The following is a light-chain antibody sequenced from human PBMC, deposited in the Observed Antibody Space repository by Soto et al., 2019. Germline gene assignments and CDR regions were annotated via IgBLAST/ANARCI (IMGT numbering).Light chain of an antibody. V-gene: IGKV1-27*01. CDR1: QSIRNY. CDR3: QKYNSAPWA. J-gene: IGKJ1*01. Sequence: DVQMTQSPSSLSASVGDRATITCRASQSIRNYLAWYQQKPGKAPKLLIYATSTLQSGVPSRFSGSGSGTDFSLTINSLQPEDVATYYCQKYNSAPWAFGQGTKVDIK. CDR2: ATS.